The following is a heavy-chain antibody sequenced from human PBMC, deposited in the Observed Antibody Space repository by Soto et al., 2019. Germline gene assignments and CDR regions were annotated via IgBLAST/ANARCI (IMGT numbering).Heavy chain of an antibody. CDR2: ISYDGSNQ. CDR3: AKDQASGQGSFDS. CDR1: GFTFNIYG. V-gene: IGHV3-30*18. J-gene: IGHJ4*02. Sequence: GSLRLSCAASGFTFNIYGMHWVRQAPDKGLEWVALISYDGSNQYYADSVKGRFTISRDNSKNTLFLQMNSLRADDTAVYYCAKDQASGQGSFDSWGQGTLVTVSS.